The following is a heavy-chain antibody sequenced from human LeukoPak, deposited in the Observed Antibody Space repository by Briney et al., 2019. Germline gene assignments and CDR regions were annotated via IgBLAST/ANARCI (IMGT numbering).Heavy chain of an antibody. CDR1: GYTFTGYY. V-gene: IGHV1-2*02. CDR2: IDPNSGGT. Sequence: ASVKASCKASGYTFTGYYMHWVRQAPGQGLEWMGWIDPNSGGTNYAQNFRGRVTMTRDTSISTAYMEVSRLTSDDTAVYYCARDPGDYYGSGSYLNPWGQGTLVTVSS. J-gene: IGHJ5*02. D-gene: IGHD3-10*01. CDR3: ARDPGDYYGSGSYLNP.